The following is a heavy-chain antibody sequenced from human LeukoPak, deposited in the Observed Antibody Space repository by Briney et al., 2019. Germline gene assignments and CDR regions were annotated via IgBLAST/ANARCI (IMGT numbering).Heavy chain of an antibody. Sequence: ASVKVSCKASGYTFTGYYMHWVRQARGQGLEWMGWINPNSGGTNYAQKFQGRVTMTRDTSISTAYMELSSLRSEDTAVYYCARVGTPYGDNNGMDVWGQGTTVNVSS. CDR2: INPNSGGT. CDR3: ARVGTPYGDNNGMDV. D-gene: IGHD4-17*01. J-gene: IGHJ6*02. V-gene: IGHV1-2*02. CDR1: GYTFTGYY.